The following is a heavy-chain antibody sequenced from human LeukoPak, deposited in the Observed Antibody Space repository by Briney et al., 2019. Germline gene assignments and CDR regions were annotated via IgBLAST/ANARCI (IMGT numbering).Heavy chain of an antibody. CDR1: GGSISSGGYF. CDR2: IYYSGST. J-gene: IGHJ4*02. Sequence: SETLSLTCTVSGGSISSGGYFWSWIRQHPGKGLEWIGYIYYSGSTYYNPSLKSRVTISVDTSKNQFSLKLSSVTAADTAVYYCAREGPRTHYFDYWGQGTLVTVSS. V-gene: IGHV4-31*03. CDR3: AREGPRTHYFDY.